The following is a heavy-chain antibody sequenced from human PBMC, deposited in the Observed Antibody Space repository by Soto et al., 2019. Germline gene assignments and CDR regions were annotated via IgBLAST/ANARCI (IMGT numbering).Heavy chain of an antibody. V-gene: IGHV3-53*01. CDR1: GFLVNSAY. Sequence: EVQLVESGGGLIPPGGSLRLSCAASGFLVNSAYMTWVRQAPGKGLEWLSMINSDGSTLYAESVKGRFTISRDNSKNRLDLQMNSLRAEDTAMYYCARSGYSFAWGYWGHETLVIVTS. CDR2: INSDGST. CDR3: ARSGYSFAWGY. J-gene: IGHJ4*01. D-gene: IGHD5-18*01.